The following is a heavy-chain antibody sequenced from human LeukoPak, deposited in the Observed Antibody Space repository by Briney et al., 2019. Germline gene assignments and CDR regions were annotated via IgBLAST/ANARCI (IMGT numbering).Heavy chain of an antibody. J-gene: IGHJ4*02. D-gene: IGHD1-1*01. CDR3: AKFRGSERTVIDC. V-gene: IGHV3-23*01. CDR2: ISGGGGRT. Sequence: GGTLRLSCAASGLTFSSYAMSWVRQAPGKGLERVSTISGGGGRTWYADSVKGRFTISRDNSKNTVDVQLNSLRAEDTAVYYCAKFRGSERTVIDCWGQGTLVTVSP. CDR1: GLTFSSYA.